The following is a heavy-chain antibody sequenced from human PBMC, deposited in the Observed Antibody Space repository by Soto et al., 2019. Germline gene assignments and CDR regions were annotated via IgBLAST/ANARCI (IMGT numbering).Heavy chain of an antibody. CDR3: AGGDNYYALGV. CDR1: GFTFSSYA. D-gene: IGHD1-26*01. J-gene: IGHJ6*02. V-gene: IGHV3-64D*06. CDR2: ISTNGGST. Sequence: GGSLRLSCSASGFTFSSYAMHWVRQAPGKGLEYVSSISTNGGSTHYADSVKGRFTISRDNSKNTQYLQMSSLRADDTAVYYCAGGDNYYALGVWGQGTTVTVSS.